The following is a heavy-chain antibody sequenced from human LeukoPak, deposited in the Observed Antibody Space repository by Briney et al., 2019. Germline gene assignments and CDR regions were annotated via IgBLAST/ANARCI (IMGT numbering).Heavy chain of an antibody. D-gene: IGHD3-22*01. CDR3: ARGRVKVDSSGRLPDY. CDR1: GYTFTGYY. CDR2: INPNSGGT. J-gene: IGHJ4*02. Sequence: GAAVKVSCKASGYTFTGYYMHWVRQAPGQGLEWMGWINPNSGGTNYAQKFQGRVTMTRDTSISTAYMELSRLRSDDTAAYYCARGRVKVDSSGRLPDYWGQGTLVTVSS. V-gene: IGHV1-2*02.